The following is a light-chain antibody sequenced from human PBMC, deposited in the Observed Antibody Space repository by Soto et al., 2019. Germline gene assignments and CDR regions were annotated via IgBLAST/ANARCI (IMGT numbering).Light chain of an antibody. J-gene: IGKJ4*01. Sequence: EIVLTQSPGTLSSSPGERATLSCRASQSVRSNSLAWYQQKPGQAPRLLIYGASTRATGIPDRFSGSGSGTDFTLTITRLEPEDFAVFYCQQYGRSPPTFGGGTNMEIK. CDR1: QSVRSNS. V-gene: IGKV3-20*01. CDR3: QQYGRSPPT. CDR2: GAS.